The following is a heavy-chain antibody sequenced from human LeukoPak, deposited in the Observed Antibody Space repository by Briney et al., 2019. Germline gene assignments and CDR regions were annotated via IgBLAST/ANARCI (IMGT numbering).Heavy chain of an antibody. Sequence: SGGSLRLSCAASGFTFSSLWMSWVRQAPGKGLEWVANIKQDGSDKYYVDSVKGRFTISRDNAKNSQYLQMNSLRAEDTAVYYCAKHYDFWTGYNANFDSWGQGTLVTVSS. V-gene: IGHV3-7*05. D-gene: IGHD3-3*01. CDR2: IKQDGSDK. J-gene: IGHJ4*02. CDR3: AKHYDFWTGYNANFDS. CDR1: GFTFSSLW.